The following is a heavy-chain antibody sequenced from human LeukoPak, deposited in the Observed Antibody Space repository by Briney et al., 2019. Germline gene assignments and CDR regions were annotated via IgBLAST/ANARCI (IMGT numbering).Heavy chain of an antibody. CDR3: ARVVADYDYVWGSTYCFDY. J-gene: IGHJ4*02. V-gene: IGHV4-59*01. CDR1: GGSISSYY. Sequence: SETLSLTCTVSGGSISSYYWSWIRQPPGKGLEWIGYIYYSGSTNYNPSLKSRVTISVDTSKNQFSLKLSSVTAADTAVYYCARVVADYDYVWGSTYCFDYWGQGTLVTVSS. D-gene: IGHD3-16*01. CDR2: IYYSGST.